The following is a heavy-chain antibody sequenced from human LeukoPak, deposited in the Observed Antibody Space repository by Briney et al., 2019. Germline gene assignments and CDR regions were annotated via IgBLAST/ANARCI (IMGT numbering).Heavy chain of an antibody. CDR2: ISGSGGST. J-gene: IGHJ6*03. CDR3: AKDGENYYYYYYMDV. CDR1: GFTFSSYA. V-gene: IGHV3-23*01. D-gene: IGHD7-27*01. Sequence: GGSLRLSCAASGFTFSSYAMSWVRQAPGKGLEWVSDISGSGGSTYYADSVKGRFTISRDNSKNTLYLQMNSLRAEDTAVYYCAKDGENYYYYYYMDVWGKGTTVTISS.